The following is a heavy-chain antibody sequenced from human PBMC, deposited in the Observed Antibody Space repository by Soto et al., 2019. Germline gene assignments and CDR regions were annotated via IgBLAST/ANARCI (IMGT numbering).Heavy chain of an antibody. D-gene: IGHD7-27*01. CDR1: GFTFSSYW. V-gene: IGHV3-7*03. Sequence: GGSLRLSCAASGFTFSSYWMSWVRQAPGKGLEWVANIKQDGSEKYYVDSVKGRFTISRENAKNSLYLQMNSLRAEDTAVYFCARVYSAGTNWGSNDAFDIWGQGTMFTVS. J-gene: IGHJ3*02. CDR2: IKQDGSEK. CDR3: ARVYSAGTNWGSNDAFDI.